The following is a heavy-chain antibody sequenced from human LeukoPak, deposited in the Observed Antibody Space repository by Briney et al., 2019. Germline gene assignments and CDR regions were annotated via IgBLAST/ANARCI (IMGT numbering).Heavy chain of an antibody. CDR3: ARRGQYYYYYMDV. J-gene: IGHJ6*03. V-gene: IGHV3-20*04. Sequence: GGSLRLSCAASGFTFDDYGMSWVRQAPGKGLEWVSGINWNGGSTGYADSVKGRFTISRDSAKNSLYLQMNSLRAEDTALYYCARRGQYYYYYMDVWGKGTTVTVSS. CDR1: GFTFDDYG. CDR2: INWNGGST.